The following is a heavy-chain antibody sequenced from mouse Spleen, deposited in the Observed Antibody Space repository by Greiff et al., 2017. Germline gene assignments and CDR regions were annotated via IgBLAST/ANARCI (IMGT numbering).Heavy chain of an antibody. CDR3: ARNWVYDGYYVGFAY. V-gene: IGHV2-2*01. CDR1: GFSLTSYG. Sequence: QVQLQQSGPGLVQPSQSLSITCTVSGFSLTSYGVHWVRQSPGKGLEWLGVIWSGGSTDYNAAFISRLSISKDNSKSQVFFKMNSPQADDTAIYYCARNWVYDGYYVGFAYWGQGTLVTVSA. J-gene: IGHJ3*01. CDR2: IWSGGST. D-gene: IGHD2-3*01.